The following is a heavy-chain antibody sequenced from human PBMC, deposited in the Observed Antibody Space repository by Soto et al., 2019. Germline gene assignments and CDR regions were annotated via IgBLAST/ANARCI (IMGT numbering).Heavy chain of an antibody. CDR3: ASATNGDYGAYYFDY. CDR1: GFTFSSYS. D-gene: IGHD4-17*01. J-gene: IGHJ4*02. Sequence: GGSLRLSCAASGFTFSSYSMNWVRQAPGKGLEWVSYISSSSSTIYYADSVKGRFTISRDNAKNSLYLQMNSLRDEDTAVYYCASATNGDYGAYYFDYWGQGTLVTVSS. CDR2: ISSSSSTI. V-gene: IGHV3-48*02.